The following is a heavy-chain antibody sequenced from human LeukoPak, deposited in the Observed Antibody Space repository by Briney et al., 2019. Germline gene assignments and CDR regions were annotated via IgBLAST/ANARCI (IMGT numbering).Heavy chain of an antibody. Sequence: ASETLSPTCTVSGGSISSGSYYWSWIRQPAGKGLEWIGRIYTSGSTNYNPSLKSRVTISVDTSKNQFSLKLSSVTAADTAVYYCARDLRTYYYGSGSYYNFFDYWGQGTLVTVSS. D-gene: IGHD3-10*01. CDR1: GGSISSGSYY. J-gene: IGHJ4*02. CDR2: IYTSGST. V-gene: IGHV4-61*02. CDR3: ARDLRTYYYGSGSYYNFFDY.